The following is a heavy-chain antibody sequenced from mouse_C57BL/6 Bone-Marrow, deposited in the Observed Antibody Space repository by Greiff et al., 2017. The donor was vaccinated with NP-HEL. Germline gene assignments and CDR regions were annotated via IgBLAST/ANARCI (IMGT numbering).Heavy chain of an antibody. CDR2: INYDGSST. J-gene: IGHJ3*01. CDR3: ARDQGLYPFAY. Sequence: EVQRVESEGGLVQPGRSMKLSCTASGFTFSDYYMAWVRQVPEKGLEWVANINYDGSSTYYLDSLKSRFIISRDNAKNILYLQMSSLKSEDTATYYCARDQGLYPFAYWGQGTLVTVSA. D-gene: IGHD3-1*01. CDR1: GFTFSDYY. V-gene: IGHV5-16*01.